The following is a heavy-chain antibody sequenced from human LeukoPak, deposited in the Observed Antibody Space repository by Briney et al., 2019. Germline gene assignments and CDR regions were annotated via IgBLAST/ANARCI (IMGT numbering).Heavy chain of an antibody. CDR2: IYTSGST. J-gene: IGHJ4*02. CDR1: GGSISSGSYY. CDR3: ARDMGFDWSLHY. Sequence: SETLSLTCTVSGGSISSGSYYWSWIRQPAGKGLEWIGRIYTSGSTNYNPSLKSRVTISVDTSKNQFSLKLSSVTAADTAVYYCARDMGFDWSLHYWGQGTLVTVSS. V-gene: IGHV4-61*02. D-gene: IGHD3-9*01.